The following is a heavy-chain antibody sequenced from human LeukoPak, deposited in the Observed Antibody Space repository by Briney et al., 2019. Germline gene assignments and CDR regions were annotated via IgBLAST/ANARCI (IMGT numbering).Heavy chain of an antibody. Sequence: GASLRLSCAASGFTFSSYAMSWVRQAPGKGLEWVSAISGSGGSTYYADSVKGRFTISRDNSKNTLYLQMNSLRAEDTAVYYCAKDAELLWFGEGYYGMDVWGQGTTVTVSS. CDR3: AKDAELLWFGEGYYGMDV. V-gene: IGHV3-23*01. CDR2: ISGSGGST. J-gene: IGHJ6*02. D-gene: IGHD3-10*01. CDR1: GFTFSSYA.